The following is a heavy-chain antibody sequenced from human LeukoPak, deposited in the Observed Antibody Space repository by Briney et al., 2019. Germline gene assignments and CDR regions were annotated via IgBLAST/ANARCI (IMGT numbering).Heavy chain of an antibody. D-gene: IGHD3-10*01. V-gene: IGHV1-8*01. CDR2: MNPNSGNT. CDR1: GYTFTSYD. J-gene: IGHJ5*02. CDR3: ASFRAAMVRGIINRGDNWFDP. Sequence: GASVKVSCKASGYTFTSYDINWVRQATGQGLERMGWMNPNSGNTGYAQKFQGRVTITADESTSTAYMELSSLRSEDTAVYYCASFRAAMVRGIINRGDNWFDPWGQGTLVTVSS.